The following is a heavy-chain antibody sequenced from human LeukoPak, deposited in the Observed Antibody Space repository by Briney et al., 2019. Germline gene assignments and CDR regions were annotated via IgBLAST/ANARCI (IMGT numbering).Heavy chain of an antibody. V-gene: IGHV3-30*02. CDR2: IWYDGSNK. J-gene: IGHJ4*02. D-gene: IGHD3-22*01. Sequence: PGGSLRLSCAASGFTFSSYGMHWVRQAPGKGLEWVAFIWYDGSNKYYADSVKGRCTISRDNSKNTLYLQMNSLRAEDTAVYYCAKDPRAYYYDSSGYYDYFDYWGQGTLVTVSS. CDR3: AKDPRAYYYDSSGYYDYFDY. CDR1: GFTFSSYG.